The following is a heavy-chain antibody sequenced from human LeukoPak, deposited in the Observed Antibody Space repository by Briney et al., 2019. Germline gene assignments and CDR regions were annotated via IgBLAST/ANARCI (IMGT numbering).Heavy chain of an antibody. CDR2: ISAYNGNT. CDR1: GYTFTSYG. D-gene: IGHD3-16*02. Sequence: ASVKVSCKASGYTFTSYGISWVRQAPGQGLEWRGWISAYNGNTNYAQKLPGRVTMTTDTSTSTAYVELRSLRCDDTAVYYCARGLMITFGGVIVTYYFDYWGQGTLVTVSS. J-gene: IGHJ4*02. CDR3: ARGLMITFGGVIVTYYFDY. V-gene: IGHV1-18*01.